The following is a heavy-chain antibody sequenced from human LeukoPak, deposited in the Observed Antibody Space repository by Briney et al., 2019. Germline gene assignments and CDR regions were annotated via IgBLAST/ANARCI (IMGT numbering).Heavy chain of an antibody. CDR3: ASNENPYYYYMDV. J-gene: IGHJ6*03. CDR2: ISSSSSTI. CDR1: GFTFSSYG. V-gene: IGHV3-48*04. Sequence: GGSLRLSCAASGFTFSSYGMTWVRQAPGKGLEWVSYISSSSSTIYYADSVKGRFTISRDNAKNSLYLQMNSLRAEDTAVYYCASNENPYYYYMDVWGKGTTVTVSS. D-gene: IGHD1-1*01.